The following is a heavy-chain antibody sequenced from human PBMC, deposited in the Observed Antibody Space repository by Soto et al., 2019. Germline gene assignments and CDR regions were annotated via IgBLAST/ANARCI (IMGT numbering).Heavy chain of an antibody. D-gene: IGHD2-15*01. CDR3: AAAPRY. Sequence: PGGSLRLCCAASGFPFSNYAMTWVRQAPGKGLEWVSALSGSGVSTYYADSVMGRFTISRDNSKNTVYLQMNSLRAEDTAVYYCAAAPRYWGQGTLVTVSS. V-gene: IGHV3-23*01. J-gene: IGHJ4*02. CDR2: LSGSGVST. CDR1: GFPFSNYA.